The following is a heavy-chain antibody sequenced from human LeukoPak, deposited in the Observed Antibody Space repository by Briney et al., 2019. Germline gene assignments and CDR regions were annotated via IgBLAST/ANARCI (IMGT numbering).Heavy chain of an antibody. D-gene: IGHD6-25*01. CDR1: GFTFSRYT. Sequence: GGSLRLSCAASGFTFSRYTMMWVRQAPGKGLQWVSSSTGVGGTYYADSVKGRFTVSRDKSENTLYLQMNSLSPEGTAVYYCAKGAASNKVDWFDPWGQGTLVTVSS. J-gene: IGHJ5*02. V-gene: IGHV3-23*01. CDR3: AKGAASNKVDWFDP. CDR2: STGVGGT.